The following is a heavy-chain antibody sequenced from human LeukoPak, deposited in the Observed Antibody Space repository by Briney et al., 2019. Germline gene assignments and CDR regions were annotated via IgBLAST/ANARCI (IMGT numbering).Heavy chain of an antibody. CDR2: TYYRSKWYN. V-gene: IGHV6-1*01. Sequence: SQTLSLTCAISGDSFSSNSAAWNWIRQSPSRGLEWLGRTYYRSKWYNDYAVSMKSRITINPDTSKNQFSLQLNSVTPEDTAVYYCARVGFYDSSGYLHYYFDYWGQGTLVTVSS. J-gene: IGHJ4*02. CDR3: ARVGFYDSSGYLHYYFDY. CDR1: GDSFSSNSAA. D-gene: IGHD3-22*01.